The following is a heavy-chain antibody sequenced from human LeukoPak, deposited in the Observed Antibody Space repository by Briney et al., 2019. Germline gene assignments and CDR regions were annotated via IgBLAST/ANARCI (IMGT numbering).Heavy chain of an antibody. D-gene: IGHD1-26*01. J-gene: IGHJ4*02. Sequence: ASVKVSCKASGYTFTGNYMHWVRQAPGQGLEWMGGINPNSGGTNYAQKFQGRVTMTRDTSISTAYMELSRLRSDDTAVYYFARDKSRSYHGNFDYWGQGTLVTVSS. V-gene: IGHV1-2*02. CDR1: GYTFTGNY. CDR2: INPNSGGT. CDR3: ARDKSRSYHGNFDY.